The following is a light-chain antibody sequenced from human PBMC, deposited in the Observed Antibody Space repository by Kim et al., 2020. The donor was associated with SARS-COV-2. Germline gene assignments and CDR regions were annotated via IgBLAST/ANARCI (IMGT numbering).Light chain of an antibody. Sequence: GQSITISCTGTSSDVGGYNFVSWYQQHPGKAPKLMIYDVTKRPSEFSNRFSGSKSGNTASLTISGLQAEDEAHYYCSSYTSSSTWVFGGGTKLTVL. J-gene: IGLJ3*02. CDR2: DVT. V-gene: IGLV2-14*04. CDR3: SSYTSSSTWV. CDR1: SSDVGGYNF.